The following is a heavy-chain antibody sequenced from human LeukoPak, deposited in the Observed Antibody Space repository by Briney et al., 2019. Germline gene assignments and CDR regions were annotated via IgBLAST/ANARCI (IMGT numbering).Heavy chain of an antibody. V-gene: IGHV4-39*07. J-gene: IGHJ6*03. Sequence: SETLSLTCTVSGGSISSSSYYWGWIRQPPGKGLEWIGSIYYSGSTYYNPSLKSRVTISVDTSKNQFSLKLSSVTAADTAVYYCARVTGDGYNYYYYYYMDVWGKGTTVTISS. D-gene: IGHD5-24*01. CDR2: IYYSGST. CDR1: GGSISSSSYY. CDR3: ARVTGDGYNYYYYYYMDV.